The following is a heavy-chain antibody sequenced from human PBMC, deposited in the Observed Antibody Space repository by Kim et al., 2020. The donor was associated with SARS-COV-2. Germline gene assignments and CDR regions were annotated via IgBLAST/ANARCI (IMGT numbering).Heavy chain of an antibody. Sequence: ASVKGRFTISRDDSKSIAYLQMTSLKTEDTAVYYCTRESDYGYYYYGMDVWGQGTTVTVSS. V-gene: IGHV3-49*02. D-gene: IGHD4-17*01. J-gene: IGHJ6*02. CDR3: TRESDYGYYYYGMDV.